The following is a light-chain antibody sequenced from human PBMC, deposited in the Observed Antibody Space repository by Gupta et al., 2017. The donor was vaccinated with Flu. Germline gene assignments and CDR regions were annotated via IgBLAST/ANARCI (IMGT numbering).Light chain of an antibody. V-gene: IGKV1-39*01. CDR3: QQIDSNLSIT. CDR2: AAS. Sequence: DIQMTQSPSSLSASVGDRVTITCRASQSISSYLNWYQQKPGKAPKLLIYAASSWQSGVPSRFSGSGCGKDVTLTISSRQQEDFATYYCQQIDSNLSITFGQGTRLEIK. CDR1: QSISSY. J-gene: IGKJ5*01.